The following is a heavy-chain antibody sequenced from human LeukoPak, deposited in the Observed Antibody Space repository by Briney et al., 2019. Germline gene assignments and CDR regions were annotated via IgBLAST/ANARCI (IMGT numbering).Heavy chain of an antibody. CDR2: IYYSGST. J-gene: IGHJ4*02. Sequence: SETLSLTCTVSGGSISSYYWGWIRQPPAKGLEWIGSIYYSGSTYYNPSLKSRVTISVDTSKNQFSLKLSSVTAADTAVYYCARTHGDYEGDFDYWGQGTLVTVSS. V-gene: IGHV4-39*01. CDR3: ARTHGDYEGDFDY. D-gene: IGHD4-17*01. CDR1: GGSISSYY.